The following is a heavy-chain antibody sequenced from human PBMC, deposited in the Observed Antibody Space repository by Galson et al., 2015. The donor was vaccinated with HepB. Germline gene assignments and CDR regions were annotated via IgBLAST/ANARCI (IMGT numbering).Heavy chain of an antibody. J-gene: IGHJ4*02. Sequence: SETLSLTCAVSGGSISSSNWWSWVRQPPGKGLEWIGEIYHSGSTNSNPSLKSRVTISVDKSKNKFSLKLSSVTAADTAVYYCARDPGGYSSGWYFHYWGQGTLVTVSS. CDR3: ARDPGGYSSGWYFHY. V-gene: IGHV4-4*02. CDR1: GGSISSSNW. D-gene: IGHD6-19*01. CDR2: IYHSGST.